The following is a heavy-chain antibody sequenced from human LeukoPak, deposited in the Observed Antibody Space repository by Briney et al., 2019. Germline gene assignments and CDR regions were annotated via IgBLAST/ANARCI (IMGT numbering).Heavy chain of an antibody. CDR2: ISAYNGNT. V-gene: IGHV1-18*01. Sequence: VASVKVSCKASGYTFTTYGITWVRQAPGQGLEWMGWISAYNGNTNYAQKLQGRVTMTTDTSTSTAYMELRSLRSDDTVVYYCARALVDGYKELGYWGQGTLVTVSS. D-gene: IGHD5-24*01. CDR3: ARALVDGYKELGY. J-gene: IGHJ4*02. CDR1: GYTFTTYG.